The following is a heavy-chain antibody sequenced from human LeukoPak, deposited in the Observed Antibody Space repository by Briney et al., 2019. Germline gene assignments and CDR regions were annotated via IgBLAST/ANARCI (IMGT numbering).Heavy chain of an antibody. D-gene: IGHD3-10*02. CDR1: GFTFDDYA. V-gene: IGHV3-9*01. Sequence: GRSLRLSCAASGFTFDDYAMHWVRQAPGKGLEWVSGITWNSDRMGYADSVKGRFTISRDNAKNSLYLQMNSLRAEDTAVYYCAELGITMIGGVWGKGTTVTISS. J-gene: IGHJ6*04. CDR3: AELGITMIGGV. CDR2: ITWNSDRM.